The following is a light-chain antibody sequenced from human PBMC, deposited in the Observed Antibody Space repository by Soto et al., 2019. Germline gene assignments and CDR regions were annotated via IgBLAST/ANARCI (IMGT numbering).Light chain of an antibody. V-gene: IGKV3-15*01. CDR1: QSISTN. CDR3: QQYDKWPLT. CDR2: GAS. J-gene: IGKJ3*01. Sequence: EIVMTQSPATLSVSPGERASLSCRASQSISTNLAWYQQKPGQAPRLLIYGASTRATGIPARFSGSGSGTEFTLTISSPQSEDSAVYYCQQYDKWPLTFGPGTKVDIE.